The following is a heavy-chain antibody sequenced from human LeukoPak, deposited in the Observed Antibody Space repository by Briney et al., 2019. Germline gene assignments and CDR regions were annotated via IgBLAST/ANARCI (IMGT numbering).Heavy chain of an antibody. CDR2: IYHSGST. CDR3: ASNSYIAGGQNDY. CDR1: GGSISSGGYS. J-gene: IGHJ4*02. Sequence: SETLSLTCAVSGGSISSGGYSWSWIRQPPGKGPEWIGYIYHSGSTYYNPSLKSRVTISVDRSKNQFSLKLSSVTAADTAVYYCASNSYIAGGQNDYWGQGTLVTVSS. D-gene: IGHD4-23*01. V-gene: IGHV4-30-2*01.